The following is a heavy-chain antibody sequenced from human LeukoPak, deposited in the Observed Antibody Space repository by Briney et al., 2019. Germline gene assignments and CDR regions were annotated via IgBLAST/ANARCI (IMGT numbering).Heavy chain of an antibody. D-gene: IGHD2-15*01. CDR3: ARSDSGHFDY. Sequence: ASVTVSFKASGYTFTSYYMHWVRQAPGQGLEWMGIINPSGGSTSYAQKFQGRVTMTRDTSTSTVYMELSSLRSEDTAVYYCARSDSGHFDYWGQGTLVTVSS. CDR2: INPSGGST. V-gene: IGHV1-46*01. CDR1: GYTFTSYY. J-gene: IGHJ4*02.